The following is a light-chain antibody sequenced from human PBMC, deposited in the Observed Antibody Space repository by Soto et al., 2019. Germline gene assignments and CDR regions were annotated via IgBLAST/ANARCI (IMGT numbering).Light chain of an antibody. V-gene: IGKV3-20*01. J-gene: IGKJ2*01. CDR2: GAS. CDR1: QSVSSSY. Sequence: EIGLTQSPGTLSLSPGERATLSCRASQSVSSSYLAWYQHKPGQAPRLLIYGASSRATGIPDRFSGSGSGTDFTLTISRLEPEDFAVYYCQQYGSSPHTFGQGTKLEI. CDR3: QQYGSSPHT.